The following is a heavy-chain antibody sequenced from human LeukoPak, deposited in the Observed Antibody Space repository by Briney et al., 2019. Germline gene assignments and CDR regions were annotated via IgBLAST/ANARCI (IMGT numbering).Heavy chain of an antibody. CDR1: GGSISSSSYH. J-gene: IGHJ4*02. D-gene: IGHD5-24*01. Sequence: KSSETLSLTCTVSGGSISSSSYHWGWIRQPPGKGLEWIGSIYYSGSTYYNPSLKSRVTISVDTSKNQFSLKLSSVTAADTAVYYCARHTEMATPQYYFDYWGQGTLVTVSS. V-gene: IGHV4-39*01. CDR2: IYYSGST. CDR3: ARHTEMATPQYYFDY.